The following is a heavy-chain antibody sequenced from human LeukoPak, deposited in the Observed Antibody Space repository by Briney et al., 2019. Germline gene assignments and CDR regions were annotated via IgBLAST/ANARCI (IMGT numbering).Heavy chain of an antibody. V-gene: IGHV4-61*01. D-gene: IGHD3-10*01. Sequence: SETLSLTCTVSGGSVSSGSYYWRWIRQPPGKGLEWIGYIYYSGSTNYNPSLKSRVTISVDTSKNQFSLKLSSVTAADTAVYYCARDSGGVTNWFDPWGQGTLVTVSS. CDR2: IYYSGST. J-gene: IGHJ5*02. CDR3: ARDSGGVTNWFDP. CDR1: GGSVSSGSYY.